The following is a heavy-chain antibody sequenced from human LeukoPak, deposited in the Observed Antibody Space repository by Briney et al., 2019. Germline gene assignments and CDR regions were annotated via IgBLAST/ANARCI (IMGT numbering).Heavy chain of an antibody. J-gene: IGHJ6*02. CDR1: VYTFTSYY. CDR3: ARRTIFGVVIPSYGMDV. V-gene: IGHV1-46*01. Sequence: GASVTVSCKSSVYTFTSYYMHWVRQAPAQGLEWMGIINPRGGSTSYAQKFQGRVTMTRDTSTSTVYMELSSLRSEDTAVYYCARRTIFGVVIPSYGMDVWGQGTTVTVSS. CDR2: INPRGGST. D-gene: IGHD3-3*01.